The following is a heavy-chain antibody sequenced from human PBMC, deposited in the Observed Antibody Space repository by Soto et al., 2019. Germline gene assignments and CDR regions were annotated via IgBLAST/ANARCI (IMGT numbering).Heavy chain of an antibody. CDR3: AKERLGELSLPNYFDY. CDR2: ISYDGSNK. Sequence: QVQLVESGGGVVQPGRSLRLSCAASGFTFSSYGMHWVRQAPGKGLEWVAVISYDGSNKYYADSVKGRFTISRDNSKNTLYLQMNSLRAEDTAVYYCAKERLGELSLPNYFDYWGQGTLVTVSS. V-gene: IGHV3-30*18. D-gene: IGHD3-16*02. CDR1: GFTFSSYG. J-gene: IGHJ4*02.